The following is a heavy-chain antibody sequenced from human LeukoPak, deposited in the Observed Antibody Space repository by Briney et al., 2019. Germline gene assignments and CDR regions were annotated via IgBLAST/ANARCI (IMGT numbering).Heavy chain of an antibody. CDR2: ISDTGDTI. CDR1: GFMFSSYA. Sequence: GGSLRLSCAASGFMFSSYAMNWVRQTPGKGLEWVSGISDTGDTIHYADSVKGRFTISRDNPKNTVYLQMNSLRAEDTAVYYCARVRYSSGLYYYGMDVWGQGTTVTVSS. CDR3: ARVRYSSGLYYYGMDV. J-gene: IGHJ6*02. D-gene: IGHD6-19*01. V-gene: IGHV3-23*01.